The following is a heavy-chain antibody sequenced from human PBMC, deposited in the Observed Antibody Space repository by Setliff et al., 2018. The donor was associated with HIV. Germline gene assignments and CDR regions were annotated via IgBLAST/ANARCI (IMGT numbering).Heavy chain of an antibody. CDR1: GYTFTSYD. Sequence: ASVKVSCKASGYTFTSYDINWVRRATGQGLEWMGWMNPNTGVSGYALKFQARVTMTRDTSISTAYMELSSLTSEDTAVYYCARGKGVGGVVITGGLDVWGKGTTVTVSS. CDR2: MNPNTGVS. V-gene: IGHV1-8*01. D-gene: IGHD3-10*01. J-gene: IGHJ6*04. CDR3: ARGKGVGGVVITGGLDV.